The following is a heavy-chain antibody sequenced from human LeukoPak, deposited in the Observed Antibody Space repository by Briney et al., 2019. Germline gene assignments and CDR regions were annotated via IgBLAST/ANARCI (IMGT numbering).Heavy chain of an antibody. CDR3: AKGTYYYGSTESTGSWYFDL. Sequence: GGSLRLSCAASGFTFSSYGMHWVRQAPGRGLEWVAVISYDGSNKYYADSVKGRFTISRDNSKNTLYLQMNSLRAEDTAVYYCAKGTYYYGSTESTGSWYFDLWGRGTLVTVSS. D-gene: IGHD3-10*01. CDR1: GFTFSSYG. CDR2: ISYDGSNK. J-gene: IGHJ2*01. V-gene: IGHV3-30*18.